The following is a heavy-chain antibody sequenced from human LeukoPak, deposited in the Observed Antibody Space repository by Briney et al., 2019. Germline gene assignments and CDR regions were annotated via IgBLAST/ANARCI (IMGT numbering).Heavy chain of an antibody. CDR2: IYYSGST. Sequence: PSETLSLTCTVSGGSISSGGYYWSWIRQHPGKGLEWIGYIYYSGSTYYNPSLKSRVTISVDTSKNQFSLKLSSVTAADTAVYYCARDMVRGVNDWFDPWGQGTLVTVSS. CDR1: GGSISSGGYY. V-gene: IGHV4-31*03. D-gene: IGHD3-10*01. J-gene: IGHJ5*02. CDR3: ARDMVRGVNDWFDP.